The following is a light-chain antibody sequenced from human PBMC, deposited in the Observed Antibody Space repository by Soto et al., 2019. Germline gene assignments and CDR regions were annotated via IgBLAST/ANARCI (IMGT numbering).Light chain of an antibody. CDR3: QHYNSYSEA. V-gene: IGKV1-27*01. CDR2: AAS. CDR1: QDISDY. Sequence: DIQMTQSPSSLSASVGDRVTITCRASQDISDYLAWYQQKPGQVPKLLISAASTLQSGVPSRFRGSASGTDFTLTITGLQPDDFATYYCQHYNSYSEAFGQGTKVELK. J-gene: IGKJ1*01.